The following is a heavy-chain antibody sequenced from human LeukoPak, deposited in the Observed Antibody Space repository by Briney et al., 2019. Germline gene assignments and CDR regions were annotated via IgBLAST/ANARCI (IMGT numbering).Heavy chain of an antibody. CDR1: GGSISSYY. Sequence: SETLSLTCTVSGGSISSYYWSWIRQPPGKGLEWIGYIYYSGSTNYNPSLKSRVTISVDTSKNQFSLKLSSVTAADTAVYYCARVRQVTTVRGVIGWFDPWGQGTLVTVSS. CDR3: ARVRQVTTVRGVIGWFDP. J-gene: IGHJ5*02. CDR2: IYYSGST. D-gene: IGHD3-10*01. V-gene: IGHV4-59*01.